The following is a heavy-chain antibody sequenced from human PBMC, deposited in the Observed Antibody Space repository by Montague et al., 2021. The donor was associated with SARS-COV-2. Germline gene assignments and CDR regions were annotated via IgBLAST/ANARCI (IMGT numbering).Heavy chain of an antibody. Sequence: TLSLTCTVSGGSISSGSYYWSWIRQPAGKGLEWIGRICTSGSTNYNPSLKSRVTISVDTSKNQFSLKLSSVTAADTAVYYCARVGVGTMVRGVIPAYYYYGMDVGGQGTTVTVSS. D-gene: IGHD3-10*01. CDR3: ARVGVGTMVRGVIPAYYYYGMDV. J-gene: IGHJ6*02. V-gene: IGHV4-61*02. CDR1: GGSISSGSYY. CDR2: ICTSGST.